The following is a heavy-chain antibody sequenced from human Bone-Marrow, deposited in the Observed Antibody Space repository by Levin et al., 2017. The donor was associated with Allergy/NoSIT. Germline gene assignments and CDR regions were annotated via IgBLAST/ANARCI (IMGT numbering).Heavy chain of an antibody. CDR2: IYHSGST. CDR3: ARGSYFGGLSFDC. V-gene: IGHV4-61*01. CDR1: GGSVSSGSYY. J-gene: IGHJ4*02. Sequence: ESLKISCTVSGGSVSSGSYYWSWIRQPPGKGLEWIAYIYHSGSTKYNLSLKSRVTISLDTSRNQFSLRLTSLTAADTAVYYCARGSYFGGLSFDCWGKGTLVTVSS. D-gene: IGHD4-23*01.